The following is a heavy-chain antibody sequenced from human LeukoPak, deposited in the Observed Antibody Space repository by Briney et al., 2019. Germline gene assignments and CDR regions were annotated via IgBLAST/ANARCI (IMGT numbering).Heavy chain of an antibody. V-gene: IGHV3-48*04. CDR3: ARDHGYSSSLDY. CDR2: ISWNSGSK. CDR1: GFTFSSYS. J-gene: IGHJ4*02. Sequence: GGSLRLSCAASGFTFSSYSMNWVRQAPGKGLEWVSGISWNSGSKGYAGSVKGRFTISRDNAKNSLYLQMNSLRAEDTAVYYCARDHGYSSSLDYWGQGTLVTVSS. D-gene: IGHD6-13*01.